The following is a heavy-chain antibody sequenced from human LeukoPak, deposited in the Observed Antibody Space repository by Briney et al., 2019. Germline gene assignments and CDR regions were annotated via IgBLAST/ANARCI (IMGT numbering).Heavy chain of an antibody. V-gene: IGHV3-21*01. CDR1: GFTFSSYS. D-gene: IGHD4-17*01. CDR2: ISSSSSYI. CDR3: ARDSWTTDPYYFDY. Sequence: GGSLRLSCAASGFTFSSYSMNWVRQAPGKGLEWVSSISSSSSYIYYADSVKGRFTISRDNAKNSLYLQMNSLRAEDTAVYYRARDSWTTDPYYFDYWGQGTLITVSS. J-gene: IGHJ4*02.